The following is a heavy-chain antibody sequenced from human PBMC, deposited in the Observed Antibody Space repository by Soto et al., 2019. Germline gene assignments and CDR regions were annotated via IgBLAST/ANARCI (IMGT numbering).Heavy chain of an antibody. CDR2: INPSGGST. CDR3: ARGRYCSSTSCYAPRWFDP. D-gene: IGHD2-2*01. Sequence: APGKVLCKGSGYSFTNHHMHWVGQAPGKGVVWMVIINPSGGSTSYAQKFQGRGTMTRDTSTSTVYMELSSLRSEDTAVYYCARGRYCSSTSCYAPRWFDPWGQGTLVTVSS. V-gene: IGHV1-46*03. CDR1: GYSFTNHH. J-gene: IGHJ5*02.